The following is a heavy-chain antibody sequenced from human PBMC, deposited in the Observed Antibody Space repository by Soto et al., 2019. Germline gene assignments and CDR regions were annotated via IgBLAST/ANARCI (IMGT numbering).Heavy chain of an antibody. CDR1: GFTFSSYW. CDR3: ARGFPPASIVVVPAAPAY. Sequence: EVQLVESGGGLVQPGGSLRLSCAASGFTFSSYWMHWVRQAPGKGLVWVSRINSDGSSTSYADSVKGRFTISRDNAKNTLYLQMTSLRSDDTAVYYCARGFPPASIVVVPAAPAYWGHGTLVTVSS. CDR2: INSDGSST. D-gene: IGHD2-2*01. V-gene: IGHV3-74*01. J-gene: IGHJ4*01.